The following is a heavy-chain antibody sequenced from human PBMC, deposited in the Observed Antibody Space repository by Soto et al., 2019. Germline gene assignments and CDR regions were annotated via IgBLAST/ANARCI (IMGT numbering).Heavy chain of an antibody. D-gene: IGHD3-22*01. CDR1: GFTFGSYW. Sequence: EVQLVESGGDLVQPGGSLRLSCAASGFTFGSYWVNWVRQAQGKGLEGVANIDQDGSEKNYMDSLKGRITISRDNAKNSVYPQMNSLRAEDTAGYYCAKDPHYHDTSAEYRLFDYWGQGTVVTVSS. J-gene: IGHJ4*02. CDR3: AKDPHYHDTSAEYRLFDY. CDR2: IDQDGSEK. V-gene: IGHV3-7*05.